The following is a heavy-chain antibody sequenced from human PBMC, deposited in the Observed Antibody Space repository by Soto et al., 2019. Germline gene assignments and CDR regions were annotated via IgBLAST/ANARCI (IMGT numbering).Heavy chain of an antibody. CDR2: INHSGST. V-gene: IGHV4-34*01. D-gene: IGHD6-19*01. J-gene: IGHJ4*02. CDR1: GGSFSGYY. CDR3: ASLAVAGTDY. Sequence: QVQLQQWGAGLLKPSETLSLTCAVYGGSFSGYYWSWIRQPPGKGLEWIGEINHSGSTNYNPSLKSQVTISVDTSKNQFSLKLSSVTAADTAVYYCASLAVAGTDYWGQGTLVTVSS.